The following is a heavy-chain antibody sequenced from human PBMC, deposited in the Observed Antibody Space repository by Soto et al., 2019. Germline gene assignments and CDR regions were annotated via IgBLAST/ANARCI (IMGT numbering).Heavy chain of an antibody. J-gene: IGHJ5*02. Sequence: SVKVACKASGYAFTNYYVRWVLLEPGQGLEWMGIINPSGGATTYAQTFQGRVTMTTDTSTSTVYMELSNLRSEDTAVYYCARGHCTNGVCLVWAFDPWGQGTLLTVS. V-gene: IGHV1-46*01. CDR1: GYAFTNYY. D-gene: IGHD2-8*01. CDR3: ARGHCTNGVCLVWAFDP. CDR2: INPSGGAT.